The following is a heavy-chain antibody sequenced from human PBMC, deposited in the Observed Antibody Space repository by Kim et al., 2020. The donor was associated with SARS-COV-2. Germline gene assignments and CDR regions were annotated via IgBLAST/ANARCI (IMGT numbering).Heavy chain of an antibody. CDR2: ISYDGSVK. J-gene: IGHJ4*02. V-gene: IGHV3-30*18. CDR1: GFTFSNYG. Sequence: GGSLRLSCAASGFTFSNYGMHWVRQAPGKGLEWVAPISYDGSVKNYADSVKGRFTISRDDSKNTLYLEMNSLRVEDTAVYYCAKGLTILLDFWGQGSLVTVSS. CDR3: AKGLTILLDF. D-gene: IGHD3-3*01.